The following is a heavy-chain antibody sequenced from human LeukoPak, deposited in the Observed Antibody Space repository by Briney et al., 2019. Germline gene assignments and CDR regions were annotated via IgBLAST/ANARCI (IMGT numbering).Heavy chain of an antibody. Sequence: SETLSLTCTVSGGSISSSSYYWGWIRQPPGKGLEWIGSIYYSGSTYYNPSLKSRVTISVDTSKNQFSLKLSSVTAADTAVYYCARFSYYDILKDAFDIWGQGTMVTVSS. D-gene: IGHD3-9*01. CDR3: ARFSYYDILKDAFDI. CDR2: IYYSGST. CDR1: GGSISSSSYY. V-gene: IGHV4-39*01. J-gene: IGHJ3*02.